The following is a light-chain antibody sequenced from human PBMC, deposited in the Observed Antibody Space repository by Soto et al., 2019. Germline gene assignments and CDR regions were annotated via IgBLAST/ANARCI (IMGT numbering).Light chain of an antibody. Sequence: QLVLAQPPSASGTPGQRVTISCSGSSSNIGSYTVHWFQQLPGAAPKPLIYTTDQRPSRVPDRFSGSKSGTSASLAISGLQSEDEADYYCAAWDDSLNGHVFGSGTKLTVL. CDR3: AAWDDSLNGHV. CDR2: TTD. CDR1: SSNIGSYT. V-gene: IGLV1-44*01. J-gene: IGLJ1*01.